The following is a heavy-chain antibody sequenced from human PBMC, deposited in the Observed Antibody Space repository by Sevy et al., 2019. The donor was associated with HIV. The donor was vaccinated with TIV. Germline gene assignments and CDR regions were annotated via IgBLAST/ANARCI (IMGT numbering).Heavy chain of an antibody. CDR1: GFIFSGYG. CDR2: ISGSGGST. J-gene: IGHJ1*01. V-gene: IGHV3-23*01. CDR3: AKDRITAARFQH. D-gene: IGHD6-13*01. Sequence: GGSLKLSCAASGFIFSGYGMSWVRKAQGQGLEWVSAISGSGGSTYYADSVKGRFTISRDNFRNTLYLQMNSLRAEDTAVYYCAKDRITAARFQHWGQGTLVTVSS.